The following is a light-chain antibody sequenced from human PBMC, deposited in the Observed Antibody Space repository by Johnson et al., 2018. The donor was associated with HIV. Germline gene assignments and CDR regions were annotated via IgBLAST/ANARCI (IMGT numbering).Light chain of an antibody. Sequence: QSVLTQPPSVSAAPGQKVTISCSGSSSNIGNNYVSWYQQLPGTAPKLLIYENNKRPSGIPDRFSGSKSGTSATLGITGLQTGDEANYYCGTWDCGLSVYVFGPGTEVTVL. V-gene: IGLV1-51*02. J-gene: IGLJ1*01. CDR3: GTWDCGLSVYV. CDR1: SSNIGNNY. CDR2: ENN.